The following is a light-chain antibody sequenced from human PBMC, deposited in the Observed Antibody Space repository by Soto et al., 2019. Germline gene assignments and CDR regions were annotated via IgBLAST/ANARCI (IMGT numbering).Light chain of an antibody. CDR3: QQYNGYSRT. CDR1: HNVNNW. CDR2: DAS. J-gene: IGKJ1*01. Sequence: EIQMTQFTSALSASVGYRVTITCRASHNVNNWLAWYQHKPGKAPQLLIYDASVLETGVPSRFSGSGSGTEFTLTISSLQPDDFATYYCQQYNGYSRTFAQGTKV. V-gene: IGKV1-5*01.